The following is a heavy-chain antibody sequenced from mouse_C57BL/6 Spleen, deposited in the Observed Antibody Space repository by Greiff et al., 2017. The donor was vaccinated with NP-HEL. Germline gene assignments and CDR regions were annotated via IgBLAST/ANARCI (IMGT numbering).Heavy chain of an antibody. J-gene: IGHJ2*01. V-gene: IGHV1-82*01. CDR2: IYPGDGDT. Sequence: QVQLQQSGPELVKPGASVKISCKASGYAFSSSWMNWVKQRPGKGLEWIGRIYPGDGDTNYNGKFKGKATLTADKSSSTAYMQLSSLTSEDSAVYFCARQGWLYYFDYWGQGTTLTVSS. D-gene: IGHD3-3*01. CDR3: ARQGWLYYFDY. CDR1: GYAFSSSW.